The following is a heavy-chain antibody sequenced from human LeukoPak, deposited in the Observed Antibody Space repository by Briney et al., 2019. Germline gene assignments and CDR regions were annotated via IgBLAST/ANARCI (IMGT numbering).Heavy chain of an antibody. V-gene: IGHV3-23*01. Sequence: GGSLRLSCAASGFTFSSYAMSWVRQAPGKGLEWVSAISCSRGSTYYADSVKGRCTISRDNSKNTLYLQMNSLRAEDTAVYYCAKARYGDYVAPVGGPFDYWGQGTLVTVSS. CDR2: ISCSRGST. CDR3: AKARYGDYVAPVGGPFDY. CDR1: GFTFSSYA. D-gene: IGHD4-17*01. J-gene: IGHJ4*02.